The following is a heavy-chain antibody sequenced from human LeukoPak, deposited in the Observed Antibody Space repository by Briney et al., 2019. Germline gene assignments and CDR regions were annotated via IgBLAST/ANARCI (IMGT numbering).Heavy chain of an antibody. D-gene: IGHD3-3*02. CDR3: ATLGASDRFDS. CDR2: ISAYNGNT. CDR1: GYTFTSYG. Sequence: ASVTVSCKASGYTFTSYGISWVRQAPGQGLEWMGWISAYNGNTNYAQKLQGRVTMTTDTSTSTAYMELRSLRAEDTTVYYCATLGASDRFDSWGQGTLVTVSS. J-gene: IGHJ4*02. V-gene: IGHV1-18*01.